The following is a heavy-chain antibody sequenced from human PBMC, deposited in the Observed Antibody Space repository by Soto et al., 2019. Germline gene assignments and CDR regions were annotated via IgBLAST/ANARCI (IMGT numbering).Heavy chain of an antibody. D-gene: IGHD6-13*01. CDR3: AKDDAAAGMAFDY. V-gene: IGHV3-30*18. J-gene: IGHJ4*02. CDR1: GSTFSSYG. Sequence: QVQLVESGGGVVQPGRSLRLSCAASGSTFSSYGMHWVRQAPGKGLEWVAVISFDGSNKYYADSVKGRFTISRDNCKNTLYMQMNSLRAEDTAVYYCAKDDAAAGMAFDYWGQGTLVTVSS. CDR2: ISFDGSNK.